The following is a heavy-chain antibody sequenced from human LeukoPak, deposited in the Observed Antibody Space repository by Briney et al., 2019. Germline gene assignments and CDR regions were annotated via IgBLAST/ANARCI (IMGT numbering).Heavy chain of an antibody. CDR3: ARVYYSRFDP. V-gene: IGHV4-4*07. Sequence: ASETLSLTCTVSGASTSSYYWTWIRQPAGKGLEWIGHIYTTGTTNYNPSLKSRLTMSVDMSKNQIYVKLSSVTAADTAVYYCARVYYSRFDPWGQGTLVTVSS. CDR2: IYTTGTT. D-gene: IGHD3-22*01. J-gene: IGHJ5*02. CDR1: GASTSSYY.